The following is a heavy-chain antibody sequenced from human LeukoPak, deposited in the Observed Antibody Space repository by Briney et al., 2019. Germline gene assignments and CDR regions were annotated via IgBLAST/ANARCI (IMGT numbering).Heavy chain of an antibody. V-gene: IGHV1-8*01. CDR1: GYTFTSYD. Sequence: ASVKVSCKASGYTFTSYDINWVRQATGQGLEWMGWMNPNSGNTGYAQKFQGRVTMTRNTSISTAYMELSSLRSEDTAVYYCARALITMVQETQHFDYWGQGTLVTVSS. CDR2: MNPNSGNT. D-gene: IGHD3-10*01. J-gene: IGHJ4*02. CDR3: ARALITMVQETQHFDY.